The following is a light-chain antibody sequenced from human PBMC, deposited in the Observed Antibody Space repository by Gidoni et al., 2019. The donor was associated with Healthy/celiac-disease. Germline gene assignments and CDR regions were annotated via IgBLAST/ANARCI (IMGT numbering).Light chain of an antibody. V-gene: IGLV2-14*01. Sequence: QSALTQPASVSGSPGQSITISCTGTSSDVGGYNYVSGYPQHPGKAPKLMIYEVSNRPSGVSNRFSGSKSGNTASLTISGLQAEDEADYYCSSYTSSSTLGGVFGGGTKLTVL. CDR2: EVS. CDR1: SSDVGGYNY. CDR3: SSYTSSSTLGGV. J-gene: IGLJ3*02.